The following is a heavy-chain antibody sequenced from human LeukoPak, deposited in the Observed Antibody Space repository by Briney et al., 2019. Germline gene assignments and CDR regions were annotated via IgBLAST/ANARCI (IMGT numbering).Heavy chain of an antibody. CDR1: GFTFSSYE. Sequence: PGGSLRLSCAASGFTFSSYEMNWVRQAPGKGLEWVSYISSSSSSYIYYADSVKGRFTISRDNAKNSLYLQMNSLRAEDTAVYYCARGHSSSWDPPIFDYWGQGTLVTVSS. CDR3: ARGHSSSWDPPIFDY. D-gene: IGHD6-13*01. V-gene: IGHV3-48*03. CDR2: ISSSSSSYI. J-gene: IGHJ4*02.